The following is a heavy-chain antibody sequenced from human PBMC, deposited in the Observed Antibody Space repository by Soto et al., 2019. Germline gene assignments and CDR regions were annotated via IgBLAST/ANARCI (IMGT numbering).Heavy chain of an antibody. V-gene: IGHV4-34*01. D-gene: IGHD5-18*01. CDR3: ARVVDTAMVDY. CDR2: INHSGST. CDR1: GGSFSGYY. J-gene: IGHJ4*02. Sequence: SQTLSLTCAVYGGSFSGYYWSWIRQPPGKGLEWIGEINHSGSTNYNPSLKSRVTISVDTSKNQFSLKLSSVTAADTAVYYCARVVDTAMVDYWGQGTLVTVS.